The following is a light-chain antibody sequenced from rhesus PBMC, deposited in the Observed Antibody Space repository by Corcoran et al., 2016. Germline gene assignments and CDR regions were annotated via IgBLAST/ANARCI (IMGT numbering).Light chain of an antibody. CDR1: QGISSY. CDR3: LQHNSYPVT. CDR2: AAS. Sequence: DIQMTQSPSSLSASVGDTVTITCRASQGISSYLNWFQQKPGQAPKLLIYAASSLESGVPSRFSGSGSGTEFTRTISSLQPEDFAAYYCLQHNSYPVTFGPGTKLDSK. V-gene: IGKV1-28*01. J-gene: IGKJ3*01.